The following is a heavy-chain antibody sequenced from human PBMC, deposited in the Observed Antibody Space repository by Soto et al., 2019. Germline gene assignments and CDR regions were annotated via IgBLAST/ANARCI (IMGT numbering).Heavy chain of an antibody. CDR3: ARHKTTMLTVVSAFDP. J-gene: IGHJ5*02. CDR1: GDSITRSNFY. Sequence: PSETLSLTCTVSGDSITRSNFYWGWIRQPPGKGLEWLGSIFYSGSTFYNPALKSRVTFSVDTSKNHFSLKLSSVTAADTAVYYCARHKTTMLTVVSAFDPWGQGTLVTVSS. V-gene: IGHV4-39*02. D-gene: IGHD3-22*01. CDR2: IFYSGST.